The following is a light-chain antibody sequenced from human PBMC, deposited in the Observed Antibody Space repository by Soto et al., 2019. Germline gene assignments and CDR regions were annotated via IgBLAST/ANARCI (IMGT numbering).Light chain of an antibody. J-gene: IGKJ5*01. CDR3: QQYGSSLSIT. V-gene: IGKV3-20*01. CDR2: GAS. Sequence: EIVLTQSPGTLSLSPGERATLSCRASQSVGSSYLAWYQQKPGQAPRLLIYGASSRATGIPDRFSGSGSGTDFTLTISRLEPEYFAVYYCQQYGSSLSITFGQGTRLEIK. CDR1: QSVGSSY.